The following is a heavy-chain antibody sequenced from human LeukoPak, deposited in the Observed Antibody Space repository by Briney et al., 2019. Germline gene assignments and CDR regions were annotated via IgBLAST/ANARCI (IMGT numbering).Heavy chain of an antibody. V-gene: IGHV1-46*01. D-gene: IGHD1-20*01. Sequence: GASVQVSCKASGYSFTRYYIHWVRQAPGQGLEWMGILDPNGGTTNYAQKFQNRVTMTRDTSTSTVYIELSSLKSEDTAIYYCARAYNWNGKFDFWGQGTLVTVST. CDR2: LDPNGGTT. CDR1: GYSFTRYY. CDR3: ARAYNWNGKFDF. J-gene: IGHJ4*02.